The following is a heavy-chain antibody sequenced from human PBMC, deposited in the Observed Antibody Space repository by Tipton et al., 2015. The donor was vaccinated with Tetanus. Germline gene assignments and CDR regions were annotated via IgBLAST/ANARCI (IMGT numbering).Heavy chain of an antibody. V-gene: IGHV3-9*01. CDR1: GFTFTNSA. Sequence: SLRLSCTASGFTFTNSAMSWVRQAPGKGLEWVSGITWNSGSIGYADSVKGRFTISRDNAKNSLYLQMNSLRAEDTALYYCAKGLGFYGMDVWGQGTTVTVSS. J-gene: IGHJ6*02. CDR2: ITWNSGSI. CDR3: AKGLGFYGMDV. D-gene: IGHD3-3*01.